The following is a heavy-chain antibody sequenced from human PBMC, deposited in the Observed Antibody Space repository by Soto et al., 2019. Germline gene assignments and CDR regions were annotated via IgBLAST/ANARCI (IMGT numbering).Heavy chain of an antibody. CDR2: IWYDGSNK. Sequence: QVQLVESGGGVVQPGRSLRLSCAASGFTFSSYGMHWVRQAPGKGLEWVAVIWYDGSNKYYADSVKGRFTISRDNSKNTLYLQMNSLRAEDTAVYYCAREEGTMCDAFDIWGQGTMVTVSS. D-gene: IGHD1-1*01. V-gene: IGHV3-33*01. J-gene: IGHJ3*02. CDR1: GFTFSSYG. CDR3: AREEGTMCDAFDI.